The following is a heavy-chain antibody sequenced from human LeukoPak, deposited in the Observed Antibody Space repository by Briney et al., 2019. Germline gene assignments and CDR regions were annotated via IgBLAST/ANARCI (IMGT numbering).Heavy chain of an antibody. J-gene: IGHJ6*02. CDR1: GFTFSDYY. CDR2: ISSSSSYT. Sequence: NPGGSLRLSCAASGFTFSDYYMSWIRQAPGKGLEWVSYISSSSSYTNYADSVKGRFTISRDNAKNSLYLQMNSLRAEDTAVYYCARSQRRSYYGMDVWGQGTTVTVSS. CDR3: ARSQRRSYYGMDV. D-gene: IGHD1-1*01. V-gene: IGHV3-11*03.